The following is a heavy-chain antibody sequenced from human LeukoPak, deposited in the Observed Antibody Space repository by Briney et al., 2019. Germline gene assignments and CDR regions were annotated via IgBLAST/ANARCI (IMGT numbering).Heavy chain of an antibody. CDR2: IYYSGST. CDR3: AREGYSLYYFDY. D-gene: IGHD2-21*01. V-gene: IGHV4-59*01. CDR1: GGSISSYY. J-gene: IGHJ4*02. Sequence: SETLSLTCTVSGGSISSYYWSWIRQPPGKGLEWIGNIYYSGSTNYNPSLKSRVTISVDTSKNQFSLKLSSVTAADTAVYYCAREGYSLYYFDYWGQGTLVTVSS.